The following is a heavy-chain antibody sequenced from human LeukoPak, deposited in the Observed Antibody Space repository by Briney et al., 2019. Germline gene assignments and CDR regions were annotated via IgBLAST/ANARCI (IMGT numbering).Heavy chain of an antibody. CDR2: ISWNSGSI. V-gene: IGHV3-9*01. J-gene: IGHJ5*02. Sequence: GGSLRLSCAASGFTFDDYAFHWVRQVPGKGLEWVSGISWNSGSIGYADSVKGRFTISRDNAKNSLYLQMNSLRAEDTALYYCVGGPYSNNWFDPWGQGTLVTVSS. CDR3: VGGPYSNNWFDP. D-gene: IGHD2-15*01. CDR1: GFTFDDYA.